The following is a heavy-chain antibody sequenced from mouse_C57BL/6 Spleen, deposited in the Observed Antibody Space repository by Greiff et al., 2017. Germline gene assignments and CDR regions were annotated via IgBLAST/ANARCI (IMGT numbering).Heavy chain of an antibody. Sequence: VQLQQSGAELVKPGASVKMSCKASGYTFTTYPLEWMKQNHGKSLEWIGNFHPYNDDTKYNEKFKGKATLTVEKSSSTVYLELSRLTSDDSAVYYCARRIYDYQGYYAMDYWGQGTSVTVSS. CDR1: GYTFTTYP. D-gene: IGHD2-4*01. J-gene: IGHJ4*01. V-gene: IGHV1-47*01. CDR3: ARRIYDYQGYYAMDY. CDR2: FHPYNDDT.